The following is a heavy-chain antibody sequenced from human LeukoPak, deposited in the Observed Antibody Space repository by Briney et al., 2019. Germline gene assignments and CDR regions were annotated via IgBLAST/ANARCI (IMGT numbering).Heavy chain of an antibody. CDR3: ARGGGSITMTH. J-gene: IGHJ4*02. Sequence: PGGSLRLSCAASGFTFNSYEMIWVRQAPGKGLEWVSSISGSGHTIYIADSVKGRFNISRDSAKNSLYLHMNTLRVEDTALYYCARGGGSITMTHWGQGTLVTVSS. D-gene: IGHD3-22*01. CDR1: GFTFNSYE. V-gene: IGHV3-48*03. CDR2: ISGSGHTI.